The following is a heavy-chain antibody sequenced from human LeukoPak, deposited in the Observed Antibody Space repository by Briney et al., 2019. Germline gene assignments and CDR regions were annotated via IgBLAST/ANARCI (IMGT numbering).Heavy chain of an antibody. CDR2: IYPSDGST. Sequence: GASVKVSCKASGYTFTSYYMHWVRQAPGQGLEWMGIIYPSDGSTTYAQKFQGRVTMTRDMSTSTVYMELSSLRSEDTAVYYCAIGYCRGGSCDDEPGDAFDIWGQGTMVAVSS. CDR3: AIGYCRGGSCDDEPGDAFDI. D-gene: IGHD2-15*01. V-gene: IGHV1-46*01. CDR1: GYTFTSYY. J-gene: IGHJ3*02.